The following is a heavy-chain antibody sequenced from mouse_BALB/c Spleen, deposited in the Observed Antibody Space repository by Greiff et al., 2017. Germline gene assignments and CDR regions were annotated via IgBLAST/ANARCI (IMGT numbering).Heavy chain of an antibody. J-gene: IGHJ4*01. Sequence: VQLVESGAELMKPGASVKISCKATGYTFSSYWIEWVKQRPGHGLEWIGEILPGSGSTNYNEKFKGKATFTADTSSNTAYMQLSSLTSEDSAVYYCARSGFKDAMDYWGQGTSVTVSS. CDR1: GYTFSSYW. V-gene: IGHV1-9*01. CDR3: ARSGFKDAMDY. CDR2: ILPGSGST.